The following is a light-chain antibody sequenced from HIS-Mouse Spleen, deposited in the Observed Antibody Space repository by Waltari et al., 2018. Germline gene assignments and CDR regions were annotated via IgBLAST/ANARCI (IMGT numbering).Light chain of an antibody. V-gene: IGKV1-5*03. J-gene: IGKJ2*01. CDR1: QSISSW. CDR3: QQYNSYSHT. CDR2: KAS. Sequence: DIQMTQSPSTLSASVGDRVTITCRASQSISSWVAWYQQKPGKAPKLLIYKASSLESGVPSRFSGSGSGTEFTLTISSLQPDDFATYYCQQYNSYSHTFGQGTKLEIK.